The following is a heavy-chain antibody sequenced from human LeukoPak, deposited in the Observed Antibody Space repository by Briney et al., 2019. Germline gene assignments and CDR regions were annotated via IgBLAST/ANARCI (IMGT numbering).Heavy chain of an antibody. V-gene: IGHV3-23*01. D-gene: IGHD1-26*01. CDR2: ISDSGGST. J-gene: IGHJ4*02. Sequence: PGGSLRLSCTASGFTLSSYAMAWVRQAPGKGLDWVSTISDSGGSTFYADSVKGRFTISRDNSRNIVFLQINSPRAEDTAMYYCTGLYGGSYAYWGQGTLVTVSS. CDR3: TGLYGGSYAY. CDR1: GFTLSSYA.